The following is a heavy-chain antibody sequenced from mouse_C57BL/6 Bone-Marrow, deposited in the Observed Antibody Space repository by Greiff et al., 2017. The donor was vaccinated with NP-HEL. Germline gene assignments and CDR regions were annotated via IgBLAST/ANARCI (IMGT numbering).Heavy chain of an antibody. Sequence: QVQLQQSGAELVRPGASVTLSCKASGYTFTDYDINWVKQRPGQGLEWIARIYPGSGDTYYNEKFKGKATLTADKSSSTAYMQLSSLTSEDSAVYFRARRDYNGRFDYWGQGTTLTVSA. J-gene: IGHJ2*01. D-gene: IGHD1-1*01. V-gene: IGHV1-76*01. CDR1: GYTFTDYD. CDR3: ARRDYNGRFDY. CDR2: IYPGSGDT.